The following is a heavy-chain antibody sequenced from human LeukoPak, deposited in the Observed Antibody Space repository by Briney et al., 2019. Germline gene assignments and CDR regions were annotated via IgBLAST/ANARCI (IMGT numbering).Heavy chain of an antibody. J-gene: IGHJ6*02. CDR1: GGSISSYY. Sequence: SETLSLTCTVSGGSISSYYWSWIRQPPGKGLEWIGYIYYSGSTNYNPSLKSRVTISVDTSKNQFSLKLSSVTAADTAVYYCARTQYCYGSGSYYPNYYYYGMDVWGQGTTVTVSS. CDR2: IYYSGST. CDR3: ARTQYCYGSGSYYPNYYYYGMDV. V-gene: IGHV4-59*01. D-gene: IGHD3-10*01.